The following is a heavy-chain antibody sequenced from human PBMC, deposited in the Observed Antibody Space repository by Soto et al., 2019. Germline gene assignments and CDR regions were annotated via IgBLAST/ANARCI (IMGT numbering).Heavy chain of an antibody. CDR1: GFTFSDYA. V-gene: IGHV3-30*18. CDR2: VSHDGRNT. J-gene: IGHJ4*02. D-gene: IGHD6-19*01. CDR3: AKGGRQWLVTSDFNY. Sequence: VQLVESGGGVVQPWRSLRLSCAASGFTFSDYAMHWVRQAPGKGLEWVAVVSHDGRNTQYADSVKGRFTISSDSSKNTVSLEMTSLRAEDTAVYYCAKGGRQWLVTSDFNYWGQGALVTVSS.